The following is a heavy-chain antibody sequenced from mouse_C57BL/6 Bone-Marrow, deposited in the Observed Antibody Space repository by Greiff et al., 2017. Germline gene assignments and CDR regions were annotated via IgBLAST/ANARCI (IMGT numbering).Heavy chain of an antibody. V-gene: IGHV1-81*01. D-gene: IGHD3-2*02. CDR1: GYTFTSYG. CDR3: ARQLRLLAFAY. J-gene: IGHJ3*01. Sequence: QVQLQQSGAELARPGASVKLSCKASGYTFTSYGISWVKQRTGQGLEWIGEIYPRSGNTYYNEKFKGKATLTAAKSSSPAYMELRSLTSEDAAVYFCARQLRLLAFAYWGQGTLVTVSA. CDR2: IYPRSGNT.